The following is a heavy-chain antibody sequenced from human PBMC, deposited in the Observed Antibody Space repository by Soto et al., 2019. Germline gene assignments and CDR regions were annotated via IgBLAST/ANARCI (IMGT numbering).Heavy chain of an antibody. CDR1: GGSVSSGSYY. J-gene: IGHJ4*02. Sequence: KPSETLSLTCTVSGGSVSSGSYYWSWIRQPPGKGLEWIGYIYRSGTTNYNPSLKSRVTISVDTSKSQFSLKLTSVTAADTAVYYCARGEVLYDGRGYQSFYFDYWGQGTLVTVSS. D-gene: IGHD3-22*01. CDR2: IYRSGTT. V-gene: IGHV4-61*01. CDR3: ARGEVLYDGRGYQSFYFDY.